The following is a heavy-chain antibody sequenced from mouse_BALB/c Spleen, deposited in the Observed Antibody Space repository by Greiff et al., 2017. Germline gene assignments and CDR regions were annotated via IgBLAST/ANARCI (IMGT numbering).Heavy chain of an antibody. D-gene: IGHD2-2*01. V-gene: IGHV10-1*02. CDR2: IRSKSNNYAT. J-gene: IGHJ4*01. Sequence: EVKLVESGGGLVQPKGSLKLSCAASGFTFNTYAMNWVRQAPGKGLEWVARIRSKSNNYATYYADSVKDRFTISRDDSQSMLYLQMNNLQTEDTAMYDCVRREGYDYAMDYWGQGTSVTVSS. CDR3: VRREGYDYAMDY. CDR1: GFTFNTYA.